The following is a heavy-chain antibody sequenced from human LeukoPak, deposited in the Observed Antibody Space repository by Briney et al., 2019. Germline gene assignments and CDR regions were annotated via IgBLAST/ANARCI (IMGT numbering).Heavy chain of an antibody. V-gene: IGHV4-59*11. CDR1: GGPISRHY. J-gene: IGHJ6*03. CDR3: ARADYYYMDV. Sequence: TPSPTCTVEGGPISRHYWCWIRQPQGKRLEWIGYIYYSGSTNYNPSLKSRVTISVDTSKNQFSLKLSSVTAADTAVYYCARADYYYMDVWGKGTTVTVSS. CDR2: IYYSGST.